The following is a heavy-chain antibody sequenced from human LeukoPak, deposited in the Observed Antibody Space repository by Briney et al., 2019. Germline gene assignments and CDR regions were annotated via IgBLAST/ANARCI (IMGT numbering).Heavy chain of an antibody. Sequence: GGTLRLSCAASGVIFSSHGTNWVRQAPGKGLEWVSGITTSGDITYYTDPVRGGFTIYRDNSKHTLYLQMNSLRAEDTAVYYCAKDKGRIVGATGVYWGQGTLVTVSS. V-gene: IGHV3-23*01. CDR2: ITTSGDIT. D-gene: IGHD1-26*01. CDR3: AKDKGRIVGATGVY. CDR1: GVIFSSHG. J-gene: IGHJ4*02.